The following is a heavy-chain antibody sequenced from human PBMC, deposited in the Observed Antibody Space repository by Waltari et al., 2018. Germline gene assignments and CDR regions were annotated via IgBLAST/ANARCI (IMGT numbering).Heavy chain of an antibody. J-gene: IGHJ4*02. CDR1: GYIFSNYG. V-gene: IGHV1-18*01. CDR3: ARDDADSSNFGGF. Sequence: QLVQSGAEVKKPGASVKVSCKASGYIFSNYGITWVRKAPGQGLEWMGWIYPDSGNTKYEQSLQCRVTLTTDTSTTTAYMEIRSLGSDDTAIYYCARDDADSSNFGGFWGQGTLVTVSS. CDR2: IYPDSGNT. D-gene: IGHD6-13*01.